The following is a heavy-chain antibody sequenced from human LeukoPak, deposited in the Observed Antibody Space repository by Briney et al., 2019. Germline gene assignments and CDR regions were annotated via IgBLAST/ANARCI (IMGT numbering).Heavy chain of an antibody. V-gene: IGHV3-30*18. J-gene: IGHJ4*02. CDR3: PNVTVVQRSAFYHLFAL. D-gene: IGHD2-21*02. CDR2: ISYDGSNK. CDR1: GFSFSSYG. Sequence: PGGSLRLSCAASGFSFSSYGMHWVRQAPGKGLEWVALISYDGSNKYYGDSVKGRFTISRDKSKNTLYLQMNSLRAQDTVVYDCPNVTVVQRSAFYHLFALWGEGTLVTVSS.